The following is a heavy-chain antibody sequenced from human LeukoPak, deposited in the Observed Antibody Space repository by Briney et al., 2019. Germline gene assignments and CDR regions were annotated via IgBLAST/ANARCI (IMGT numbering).Heavy chain of an antibody. CDR3: ARSKAGGY. V-gene: IGHV3-7*01. CDR1: GFTFNKYW. J-gene: IGHJ4*02. CDR2: VNQDGTEK. Sequence: TGGSLRLSCAASGFTFNKYWMTWGRQAPGKGLEWGANVNQDGTEKYYVDSVKGRFNISRDKAKNLLYLHMNRLRAEDTAVYYCARSKAGGYWGQGTLVLVST. D-gene: IGHD3-10*01.